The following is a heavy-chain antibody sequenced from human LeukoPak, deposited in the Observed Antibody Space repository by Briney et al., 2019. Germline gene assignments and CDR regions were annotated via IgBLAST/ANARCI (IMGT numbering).Heavy chain of an antibody. Sequence: SETLSLTCTVSGGSISSYYWSWIRQPPGKGLEWIGEIYHSGSTNRNPSLKSRVTISVDKTKNQFSLKLSSVTAADTAMYYCARGHNENNYKSTIDVWGQGTMVTVSS. CDR2: IYHSGST. J-gene: IGHJ3*01. V-gene: IGHV4-59*12. CDR1: GGSISSYY. CDR3: ARGHNENNYKSTIDV. D-gene: IGHD1/OR15-1a*01.